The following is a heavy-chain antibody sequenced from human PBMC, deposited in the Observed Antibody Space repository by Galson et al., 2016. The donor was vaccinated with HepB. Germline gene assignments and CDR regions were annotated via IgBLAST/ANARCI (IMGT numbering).Heavy chain of an antibody. CDR1: GGSVSSLSYY. J-gene: IGHJ4*02. D-gene: IGHD1-26*01. CDR2: IYYSGST. CDR3: ARDGVGSATHFDS. V-gene: IGHV4-39*07. Sequence: SETLSLTCTVSGGSVSSLSYYWGWIRQPPGKGLEWIGNIYYSGSTYYNPSLRSRVTISVDTSKNQFSLKVNSVTAADTAVYYCARDGVGSATHFDSWGQGTLVTVSS.